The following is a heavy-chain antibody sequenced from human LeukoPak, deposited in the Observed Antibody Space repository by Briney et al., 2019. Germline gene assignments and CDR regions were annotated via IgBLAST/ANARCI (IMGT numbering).Heavy chain of an antibody. CDR1: GYRFTEYW. J-gene: IGHJ4*02. V-gene: IGHV5-51*01. Sequence: GESLKISCKGSGYRFTEYWIAWVRQMPGKGLEWMGIVYPSNSETRYSPSFQGQVTISADKSISTAYLQWSSLEASDTAMYFCARHRYSGSDTQGFDSWGQETLVTVSS. CDR2: VYPSNSET. CDR3: ARHRYSGSDTQGFDS. D-gene: IGHD5-12*01.